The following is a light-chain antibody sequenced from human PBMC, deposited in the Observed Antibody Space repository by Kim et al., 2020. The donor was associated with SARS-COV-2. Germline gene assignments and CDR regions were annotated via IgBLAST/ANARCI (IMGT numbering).Light chain of an antibody. CDR3: QVWDSSSDHRV. Sequence: APGKTAKITCGGTNIGSKSVHWYQQKPGQAPVLVIYYDNNRPSGIPERFSGSNSGNTATLTISRVEAGDEADYYCQVWDSSSDHRVFGGGTQLTVL. V-gene: IGLV3-21*04. CDR1: NIGSKS. J-gene: IGLJ3*02. CDR2: YDN.